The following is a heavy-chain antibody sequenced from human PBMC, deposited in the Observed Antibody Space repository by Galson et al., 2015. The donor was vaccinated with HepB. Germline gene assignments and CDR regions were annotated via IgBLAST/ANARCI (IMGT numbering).Heavy chain of an antibody. V-gene: IGHV4-4*02. CDR1: GASLSSDSW. J-gene: IGHJ5*02. D-gene: IGHD2-21*01. Sequence: ETLSLTCAVSGASLSSDSWWTWVRQSPGKGLEWIGEVYKSGTTNYNPSLQSRVTMEVTRPRNQYSLKLTSVTAADTAVYYCARDGAHCTATSCERGWLDPWRQGVRVNVSS. CDR2: VYKSGTT. CDR3: ARDGAHCTATSCERGWLDP.